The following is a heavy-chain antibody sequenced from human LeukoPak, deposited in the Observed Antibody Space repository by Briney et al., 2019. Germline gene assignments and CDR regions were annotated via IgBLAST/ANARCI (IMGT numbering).Heavy chain of an antibody. CDR1: GITASSNY. D-gene: IGHD2/OR15-2a*01. J-gene: IGHJ4*02. V-gene: IGHV3-66*02. CDR3: ATSTSNKDFDY. CDR2: IYSGGST. Sequence: GGSLRLSCGVSGITASSNYMSWVRQSPGKGLEWVSVIYSGGSTYYADSVKGRFTISRDNSRNTLYLQMNSLRAEDTALYYCATSTSNKDFDYWGQGTLVTVSS.